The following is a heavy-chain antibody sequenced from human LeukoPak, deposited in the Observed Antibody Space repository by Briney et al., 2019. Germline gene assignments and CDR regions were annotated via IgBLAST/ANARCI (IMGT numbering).Heavy chain of an antibody. CDR1: GGSIRSFY. V-gene: IGHV4-4*07. D-gene: IGHD3-22*01. J-gene: IGHJ4*02. CDR3: ARAGDSSGYYYNFDY. Sequence: SETLSLTCTVSGGSIRSFYWSWIRQPAGKGLEWIGRIHTSVDTNYNPSLKSRITMSVDTSKNQFSLELSSVTAADTAVYYCARAGDSSGYYYNFDYWGQGTLVTVSS. CDR2: IHTSVDT.